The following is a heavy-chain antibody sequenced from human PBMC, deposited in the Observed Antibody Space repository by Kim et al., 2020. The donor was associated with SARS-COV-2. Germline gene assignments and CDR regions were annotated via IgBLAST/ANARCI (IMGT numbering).Heavy chain of an antibody. J-gene: IGHJ4*02. D-gene: IGHD6-13*01. V-gene: IGHV3-7*01. Sequence: KYYVDSVKGRLTISRDNAKNSLYLQMNSLRAEDTAVYYCARVGSSSWSFDYWGQGTLVTVSS. CDR2: K. CDR3: ARVGSSSWSFDY.